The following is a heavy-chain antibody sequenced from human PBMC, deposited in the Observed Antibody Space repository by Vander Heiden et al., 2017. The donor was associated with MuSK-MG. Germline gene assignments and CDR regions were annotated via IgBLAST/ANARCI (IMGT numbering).Heavy chain of an antibody. V-gene: IGHV1-69*01. CDR3: ARRKDTAMVYEHAFDI. D-gene: IGHD5-18*01. J-gene: IGHJ3*02. CDR1: GGTFSGYA. CDR2: IIPIFGTA. Sequence: QVQLVQSGAEVKKPGSSVKVTCKASGGTFSGYAISWVRQAPGQGLEWMGGIIPIFGTANYAQKFQGRVTITADESTSTAYMELSSLRSEDTAVYYCARRKDTAMVYEHAFDIWGQGTMVTVSS.